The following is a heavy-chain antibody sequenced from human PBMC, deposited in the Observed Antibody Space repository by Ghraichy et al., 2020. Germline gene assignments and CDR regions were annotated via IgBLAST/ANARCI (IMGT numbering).Heavy chain of an antibody. Sequence: GGSLRLSCAASGFTFSSYGMHWVRQAPGKGLEWVAFIRYDGSNKYYADSVKGRFTISRDSSKNTLYLQMNSLRAEDTAVYYCAKDLGIAAAGTYYFDYWGQGTLVTVSS. CDR3: AKDLGIAAAGTYYFDY. V-gene: IGHV3-30*02. CDR2: IRYDGSNK. CDR1: GFTFSSYG. D-gene: IGHD6-13*01. J-gene: IGHJ4*02.